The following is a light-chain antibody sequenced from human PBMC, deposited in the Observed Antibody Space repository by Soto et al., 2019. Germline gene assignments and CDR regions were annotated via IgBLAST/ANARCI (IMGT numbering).Light chain of an antibody. CDR2: EVS. J-gene: IGLJ2*01. Sequence: QSVLTQPPSASGSPGQSVTISCTGTGSDLGANNFVSWYQQHPGKAPKLLIYEVSKWPSGVPDRFSGSKSGNTASLTVSGLQAEDEADYYCSSYAGSNRVLFGGGTKLTVL. CDR1: GSDLGANNF. CDR3: SSYAGSNRVL. V-gene: IGLV2-8*01.